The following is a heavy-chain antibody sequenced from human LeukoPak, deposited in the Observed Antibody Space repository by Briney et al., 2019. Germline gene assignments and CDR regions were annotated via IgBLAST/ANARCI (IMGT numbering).Heavy chain of an antibody. V-gene: IGHV3-21*01. J-gene: IGHJ4*02. CDR2: ISSSSSYI. D-gene: IGHD2-21*02. CDR1: GFTFSSYS. Sequence: GGSLRLSCAASGFTFSSYSMNWVRQAPGKGLEWVSSISSSSSYIYYADSVKGRFTISRDNAKNSLYLQMNSPRAEDTAVYYCARVYCGGDCYPTYFDYWGQGTLVTVSS. CDR3: ARVYCGGDCYPTYFDY.